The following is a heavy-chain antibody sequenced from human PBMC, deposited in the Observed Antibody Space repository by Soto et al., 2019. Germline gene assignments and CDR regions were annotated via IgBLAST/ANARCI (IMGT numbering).Heavy chain of an antibody. Sequence: QVQLQESGPGLVKPSGTLSLTCAVSGDSINTNNWWSWVRQPPGKGLEWIGEIYHSGSTNYNPSLKSRVAISIVTSGNQFSLTVTSVTAADTAVYYCAFPATNDFDYWGQGILVTVSS. CDR3: AFPATNDFDY. CDR2: IYHSGST. CDR1: GDSINTNNW. J-gene: IGHJ4*02. D-gene: IGHD4-4*01. V-gene: IGHV4-4*02.